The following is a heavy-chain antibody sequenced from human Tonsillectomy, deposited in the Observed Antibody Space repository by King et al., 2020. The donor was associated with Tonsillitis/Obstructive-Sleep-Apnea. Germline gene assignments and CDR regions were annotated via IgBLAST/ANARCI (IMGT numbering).Heavy chain of an antibody. J-gene: IGHJ6*02. V-gene: IGHV3-74*01. CDR2: INSDGSST. Sequence: VQLVESGGGLVQPGGSLRLSCAASGFTFSSHWMHWVRQAPGKGLVWVSRINSDGSSTSYADSVKGRFTISSDNAKNTLYLQMNSLRAEDTAVYYCAGYPNTENGFVSGFETRYYYYVMVVGGQGTPVTVSS. CDR1: GFTFSSHW. CDR3: AGYPNTENGFVSGFETRYYYYVMVV. D-gene: IGHD3-3*01.